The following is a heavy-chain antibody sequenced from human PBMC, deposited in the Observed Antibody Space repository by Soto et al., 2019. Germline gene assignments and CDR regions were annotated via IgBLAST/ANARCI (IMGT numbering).Heavy chain of an antibody. V-gene: IGHV1-8*01. CDR2: MNPKTGDS. Sequence: QVQLVQSGAEVKKPGASVKVSCKASGYTFTSNDIYWLRQASGQGPEWMGWMNPKTGDSNSAEKFQGRLRMTRNTSTNTAYMELSSLTSEDPAVYYCAGGRPGGGIKRSWFDPWGQGTLVTVST. CDR1: GYTFTSND. J-gene: IGHJ5*02. D-gene: IGHD1-1*01. CDR3: AGGRPGGGIKRSWFDP.